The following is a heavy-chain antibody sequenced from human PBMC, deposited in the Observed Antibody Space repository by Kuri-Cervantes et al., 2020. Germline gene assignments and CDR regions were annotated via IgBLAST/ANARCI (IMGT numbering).Heavy chain of an antibody. CDR3: AKDKGTAIRPYYFDY. CDR1: GFIFSNYW. Sequence: SLKISCVASGFIFSNYWMSWVRQAPGKGLEWVSGISWNSGSIGYADSVKGRFTISRDNAKNSLYLQMNSLRAEDTALYYCAKDKGTAIRPYYFDYWGQGTLVTVSS. CDR2: ISWNSGSI. J-gene: IGHJ4*02. V-gene: IGHV3-9*01. D-gene: IGHD2-21*02.